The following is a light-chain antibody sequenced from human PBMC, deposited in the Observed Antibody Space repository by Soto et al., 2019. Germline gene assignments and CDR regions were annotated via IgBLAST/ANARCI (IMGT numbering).Light chain of an antibody. CDR2: DVN. V-gene: IGLV2-8*01. CDR1: SSDVGAYIF. CDR3: VSFAGGTYV. J-gene: IGLJ1*01. Sequence: QSALTQPPSASGSPGQSVTISCTETSSDVGAYIFASWYQQHPGKAPKLMVYDVNRRPPGVPDRFFGSKSGNTASLTVSGLQAEDEADYYCVSFAGGTYVFGTGTKVTVL.